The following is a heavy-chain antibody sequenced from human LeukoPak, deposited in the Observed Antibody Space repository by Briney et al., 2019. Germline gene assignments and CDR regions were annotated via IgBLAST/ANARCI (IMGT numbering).Heavy chain of an antibody. D-gene: IGHD6-6*01. CDR3: AKTARLPES. CDR2: TYYRSKWYN. CDR1: GDSVSSNSAA. V-gene: IGHV6-1*01. Sequence: SQTLSLTCAFSGDSVSSNSAAWNWIRQSPSRGLEWLGRTYYRSKWYNDYAVSVKSRITINPDTSKSHFSLRLTSVTAADTAVYYCAKTARLPESWGQGTLVTVSS. J-gene: IGHJ5*02.